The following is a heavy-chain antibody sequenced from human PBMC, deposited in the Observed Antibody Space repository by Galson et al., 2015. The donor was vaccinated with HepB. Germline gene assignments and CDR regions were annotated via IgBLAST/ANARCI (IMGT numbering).Heavy chain of an antibody. CDR2: ISDIGGNT. J-gene: IGHJ3*02. D-gene: IGHD3-3*01. CDR3: ARVWGRITVFAADAFDI. V-gene: IGHV3-23*01. Sequence: SLRLSCAASGFTFSSYALTWVRQAPGKGLEWVSAISDIGGNTYYADSVKGRFTISRDKSQNTLFLQMNSLRPEDTAIYYCARVWGRITVFAADAFDIWGQGTMVTVSS. CDR1: GFTFSSYA.